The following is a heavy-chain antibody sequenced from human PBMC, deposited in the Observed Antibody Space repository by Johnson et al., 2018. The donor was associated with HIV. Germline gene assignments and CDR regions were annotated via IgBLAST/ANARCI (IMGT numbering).Heavy chain of an antibody. Sequence: QVQLVESGGGVVQPGRSLRLSCAASGFTFSTYAMHWVRRAPGKGLEWVAFISYDGSNKYYADSVKGRFTISRDNSKNTLYLQMNSLRAEDTAVYYLAKERDSGSYFDAFDLWGQGTMVTISS. CDR3: AKERDSGSYFDAFDL. D-gene: IGHD1-26*01. CDR2: ISYDGSNK. J-gene: IGHJ3*01. V-gene: IGHV3-30*18. CDR1: GFTFSTYA.